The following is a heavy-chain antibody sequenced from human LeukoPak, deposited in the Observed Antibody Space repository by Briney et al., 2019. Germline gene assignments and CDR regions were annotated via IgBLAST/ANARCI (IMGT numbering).Heavy chain of an antibody. V-gene: IGHV3-23*01. CDR1: GFTFSTYG. CDR3: AKVSGDSSGYYFDY. D-gene: IGHD3-22*01. CDR2: LTDTGGNT. J-gene: IGHJ4*02. Sequence: GSLRLSCAASGFTFSTYGMNWVRQAPGKGLEWVSALTDTGGNTYYADSVKGRFTISRDNSKNTLYLQMNSLRAEDTAVYYCAKVSGDSSGYYFDYWGQGTLVTVSS.